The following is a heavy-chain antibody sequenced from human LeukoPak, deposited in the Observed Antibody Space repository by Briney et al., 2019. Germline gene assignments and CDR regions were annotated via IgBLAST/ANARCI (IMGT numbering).Heavy chain of an antibody. CDR3: ARRPRGGWFDP. CDR2: IYYSGST. Sequence: SKTLSLTCTVSGGSISSSSYYWGWIRQPPGTGLDWIVSIYYSGSTYYNPSLKSRVTISVDTSKNQFSLKLTSVTAADTAVYYCARRPRGGWFDPWGQGTLVTVSS. CDR1: GGSISSSSYY. D-gene: IGHD3-10*01. V-gene: IGHV4-39*01. J-gene: IGHJ5*02.